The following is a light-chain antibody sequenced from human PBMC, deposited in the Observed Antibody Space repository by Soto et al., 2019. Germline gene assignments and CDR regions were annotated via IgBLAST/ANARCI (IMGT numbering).Light chain of an antibody. J-gene: IGLJ2*01. CDR3: CSFAVGAALV. CDR2: EGT. V-gene: IGLV2-23*01. Sequence: QSALTQPASVSASPGQSITISCTGTSSNAGTYDLVSWYQHHPDKAPKLITYEGTKRPSGISSRFSGSKSGNTASLTISGLQAEDDADYYCCSFAVGAALVFGGGTKVTVL. CDR1: SSNAGTYDL.